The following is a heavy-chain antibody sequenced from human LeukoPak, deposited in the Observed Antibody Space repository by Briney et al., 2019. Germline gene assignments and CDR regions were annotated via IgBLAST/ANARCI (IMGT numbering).Heavy chain of an antibody. Sequence: SETLSLTCTVSGYSISSGYYWGWIRQPPGKGLEWIGSIYHSGSTYYNPSLKSRVTISVDTSKNQFSLKLSSVTAADTAVYYCARSSRELGGYAPWELMPPFDYWGQGTLVTVSS. CDR1: GYSISSGYY. CDR3: ARSSRELGGYAPWELMPPFDY. J-gene: IGHJ4*02. D-gene: IGHD1-7*01. V-gene: IGHV4-38-2*02. CDR2: IYHSGST.